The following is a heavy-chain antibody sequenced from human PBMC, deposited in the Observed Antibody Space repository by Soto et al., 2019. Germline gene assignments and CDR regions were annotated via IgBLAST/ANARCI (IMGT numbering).Heavy chain of an antibody. D-gene: IGHD6-13*01. CDR3: ARGLAAAGRKYNWFDP. Sequence: PSETLSLTCAVYGGSFSGYYWTWMRQPPGKGLEWIGEINDSGSTNYNPSLKSRATISVDTSKNQFSLKLSSVTAADTAVYYCARGLAAAGRKYNWFDPWGQGTLVTVSS. CDR2: INDSGST. CDR1: GGSFSGYY. J-gene: IGHJ5*02. V-gene: IGHV4-34*01.